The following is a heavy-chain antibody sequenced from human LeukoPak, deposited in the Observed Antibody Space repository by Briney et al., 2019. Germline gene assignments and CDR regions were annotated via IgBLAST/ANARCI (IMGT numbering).Heavy chain of an antibody. CDR3: AKESEGTVDY. CDR2: ISGSGVDT. J-gene: IGHJ4*02. CDR1: GFTFSSYA. Sequence: GGSLRLSCAASGFTFSSYAMSWVRQAPGKGLEWVSAISGSGVDTHYADSVKGRFTVSRDNSKNTLYLQMNSLRAEDTAVYYCAKESEGTVDYWGQGTLVTVSS. V-gene: IGHV3-23*01. D-gene: IGHD2-8*02.